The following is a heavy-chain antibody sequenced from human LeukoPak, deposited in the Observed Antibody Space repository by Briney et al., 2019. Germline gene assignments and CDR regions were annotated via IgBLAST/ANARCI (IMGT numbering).Heavy chain of an antibody. CDR1: GDSITTYY. CDR3: ARAAAMVTDYIYYYYMDV. J-gene: IGHJ6*03. Sequence: SETLSLTCTVSGDSITTYYWSWIRQPPGKGLEWIGEINHSGSTNYNPSLKSRVTISVDTSKNQFSLKLSSVTAADTAVYYCARAAAMVTDYIYYYYMDVWGKGTTVTVSS. D-gene: IGHD5-18*01. V-gene: IGHV4-34*01. CDR2: INHSGST.